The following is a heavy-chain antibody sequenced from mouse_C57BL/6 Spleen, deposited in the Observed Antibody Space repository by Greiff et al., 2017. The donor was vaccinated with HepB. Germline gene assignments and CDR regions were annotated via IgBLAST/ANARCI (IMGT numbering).Heavy chain of an antibody. D-gene: IGHD1-1*01. V-gene: IGHV1-55*01. CDR2: IYPGSGST. CDR3: ARKDYYGSSYEGYYAMDY. Sequence: QVQLQQPGAELVKPGASVKMSCKASGYTFTSYWITWVKQRPGQGLEWIGDIYPGSGSTNYNEKFKSKATLTVDTSSSTAYMQLSSLTSEDSAVYYCARKDYYGSSYEGYYAMDYWGQGTSVTVSS. J-gene: IGHJ4*01. CDR1: GYTFTSYW.